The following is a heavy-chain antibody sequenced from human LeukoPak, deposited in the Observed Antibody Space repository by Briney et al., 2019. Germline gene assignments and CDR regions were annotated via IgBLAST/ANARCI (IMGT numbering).Heavy chain of an antibody. CDR2: INRDGSVK. V-gene: IGHV3-7*01. CDR3: ARDPGYSAFDL. D-gene: IGHD5-12*01. J-gene: IGHJ4*02. Sequence: AGGSLRLSYAASGYNFNPFWMSGARQTPARGLEFVANINRDGSVKDYVDSVKGRFTISRDNAKKSLFLELNSLRADDTAVFYCARDPGYSAFDLWGQGSLVTVSS. CDR1: GYNFNPFW.